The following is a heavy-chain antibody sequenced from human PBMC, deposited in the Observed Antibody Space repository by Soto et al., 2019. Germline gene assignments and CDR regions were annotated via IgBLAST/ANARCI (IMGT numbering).Heavy chain of an antibody. CDR2: INAGTGNT. J-gene: IGHJ4*02. Sequence: VSVKVSCKASGYIFTNYAIHWVRQAPGQRLEWMGWINAGTGNTRYSQKFQGRITISTDASASTAYIDLNSLRSEDTAVYYCARDRTTSSTRQFDYWGQGSLVTVSS. CDR3: ARDRTTSSTRQFDY. V-gene: IGHV1-3*01. D-gene: IGHD4-17*01. CDR1: GYIFTNYA.